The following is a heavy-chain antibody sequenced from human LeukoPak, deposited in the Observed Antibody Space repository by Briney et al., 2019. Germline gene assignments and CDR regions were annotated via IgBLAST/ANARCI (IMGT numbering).Heavy chain of an antibody. CDR1: GFTFSSHW. D-gene: IGHD3-22*01. V-gene: IGHV3-74*01. Sequence: GGSLRLPCAASGFTFSSHWMHWVRRAPGKGLVWVSRINSDGSTTSYADSVKGRFTISRDNAKNTLYLQMNSLRAEDTAVYYCARVMYYYHSSGSIAVYYFDYWGQGTLVTVSS. CDR3: ARVMYYYHSSGSIAVYYFDY. J-gene: IGHJ4*02. CDR2: INSDGSTT.